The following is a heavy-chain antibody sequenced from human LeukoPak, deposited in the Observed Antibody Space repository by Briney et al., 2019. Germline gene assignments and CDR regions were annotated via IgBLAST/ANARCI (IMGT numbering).Heavy chain of an antibody. J-gene: IGHJ4*02. Sequence: GGSLRLSCSASGFTFSTYAMTWVRQAPGKGLEWVSAISGSSDSTYYADSVKGRFTISRGNSKNTLYLQMNSLRAEDTALYYCARGPVVPVATYYFDYWGQGTLVTVSS. CDR3: ARGPVVPVATYYFDY. CDR1: GFTFSTYA. D-gene: IGHD2-2*01. CDR2: ISGSSDST. V-gene: IGHV3-23*01.